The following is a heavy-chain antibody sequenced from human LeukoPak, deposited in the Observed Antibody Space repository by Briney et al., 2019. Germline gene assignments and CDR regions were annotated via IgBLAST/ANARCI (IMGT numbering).Heavy chain of an antibody. D-gene: IGHD2-21*01. Sequence: SETLSLTCTVSGGSISSSSYYWGWIRQPPGKGLEWIGRIYYSGSTYYNPSLKSRVTISVDTSKNQFSLKLSSVTAADTAVYYCARSGAACCGGDGCWYFDLWGRGTLVTVSS. CDR3: ARSGAACCGGDGCWYFDL. CDR2: IYYSGST. CDR1: GGSISSSSYY. V-gene: IGHV4-39*01. J-gene: IGHJ2*01.